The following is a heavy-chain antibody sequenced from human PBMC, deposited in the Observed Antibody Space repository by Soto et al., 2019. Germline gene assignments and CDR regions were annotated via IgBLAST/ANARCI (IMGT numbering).Heavy chain of an antibody. Sequence: QVHLVQSGAEVRKPGASVRVSCTTSGYTFTAFYIHWVRQAPGQGLEWMGWMNPNSGGTDFAQRFEGRVTLTRDTSITTAYMELSSLRSYDTAVYYCARQPYSSVSSRGGHFDYWGQGTLVTVSS. D-gene: IGHD2-15*01. V-gene: IGHV1-2*02. CDR1: GYTFTAFY. CDR2: MNPNSGGT. J-gene: IGHJ4*02. CDR3: ARQPYSSVSSRGGHFDY.